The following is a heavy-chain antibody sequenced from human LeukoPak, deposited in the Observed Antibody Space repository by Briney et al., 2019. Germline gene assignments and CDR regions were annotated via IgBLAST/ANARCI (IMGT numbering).Heavy chain of an antibody. D-gene: IGHD6-25*01. CDR2: IETDGSAT. Sequence: QPGGSLRLSCAASGFTFRGYGMHWVRQTPGKGLEWVSAIETDGSATTYGDSVEGRFSISRDNAKNILFLQMNSLRVEDTAVYYCARGGGYRLDYWGQGTLVTVSS. CDR1: GFTFRGYG. V-gene: IGHV3-74*01. CDR3: ARGGGYRLDY. J-gene: IGHJ4*02.